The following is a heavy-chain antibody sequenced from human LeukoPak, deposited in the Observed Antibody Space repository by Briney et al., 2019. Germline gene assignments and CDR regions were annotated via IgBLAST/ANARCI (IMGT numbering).Heavy chain of an antibody. D-gene: IGHD3-16*01. CDR1: GGSISTFY. CDR2: LYNNGST. V-gene: IGHV4-4*07. Sequence: SETLSLTCTVSGGSISTFYWSWVRQPAGKGLEWIGRLYNNGSTNYSPSLKSRVIMSFDPSKNQFSLKLNSVTAADTAFYYCVRDRGLGRGFDPWGQGTMVTVSS. CDR3: VRDRGLGRGFDP. J-gene: IGHJ5*02.